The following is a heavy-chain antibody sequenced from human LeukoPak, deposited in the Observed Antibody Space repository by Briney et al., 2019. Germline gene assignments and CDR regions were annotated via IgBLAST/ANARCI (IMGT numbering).Heavy chain of an antibody. Sequence: GGSLRLSCAASGFTFSSYWMSWVRQAPGKGLEWVANIRQDGSEKYYVDSVKGRFTISRDNAKNSLYLQMNSLRAEDTAVYYCARVGYSSRGAFYYMDVWGKGTTVTVSS. J-gene: IGHJ6*03. V-gene: IGHV3-7*01. CDR2: IRQDGSEK. CDR3: ARVGYSSRGAFYYMDV. CDR1: GFTFSSYW. D-gene: IGHD2-2*01.